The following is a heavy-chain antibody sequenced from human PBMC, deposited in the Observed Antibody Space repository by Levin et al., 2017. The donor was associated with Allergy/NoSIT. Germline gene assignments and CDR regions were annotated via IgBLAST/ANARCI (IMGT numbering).Heavy chain of an antibody. CDR3: AKDLGVGYDFWSGNFDY. Sequence: GGSLRLSCAASGFTFSSYAMSWVRQAPGKGLEWVSAISGSGGSTYYADSVKGRCTISRDNSKNTLYLQMNSLRAEDTAVYYCAKDLGVGYDFWSGNFDYWGQGTLVTVSS. CDR2: ISGSGGST. CDR1: GFTFSSYA. J-gene: IGHJ4*02. V-gene: IGHV3-23*01. D-gene: IGHD3-3*01.